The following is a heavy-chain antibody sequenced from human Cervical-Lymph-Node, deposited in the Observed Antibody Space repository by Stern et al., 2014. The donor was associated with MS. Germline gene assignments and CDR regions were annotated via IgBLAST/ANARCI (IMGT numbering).Heavy chain of an antibody. D-gene: IGHD6-19*01. CDR2: INTGNGDT. Sequence: QVQLGQSGAEVKKPGASVKVSCKASGYTFTSFPLHWVRQAPGQRPEWMGWINTGNGDTKYSQKFQGRVTITRDTSASKAYMELSSLRSEDTAVYYCARDKSVAGVNWFDPWGQGTLITVSS. CDR1: GYTFTSFP. V-gene: IGHV1-3*04. CDR3: ARDKSVAGVNWFDP. J-gene: IGHJ5*02.